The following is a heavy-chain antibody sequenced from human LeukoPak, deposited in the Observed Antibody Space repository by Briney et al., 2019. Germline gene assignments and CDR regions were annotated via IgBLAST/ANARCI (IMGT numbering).Heavy chain of an antibody. CDR2: IRYSGSTI. CDR3: ARDPCGGDCYFRGGYDY. J-gene: IGHJ4*02. CDR1: GFTFSSYE. D-gene: IGHD2-21*02. V-gene: IGHV3-48*03. Sequence: GGSLRLLCAASGFTFSSYEMNWVPDARGRGREGVSYIRYSGSTIYYAHSVKGRYTISRDNAKHALYLQMNSLRADDTAVYYCARDPCGGDCYFRGGYDYWGQGTLVTVSS.